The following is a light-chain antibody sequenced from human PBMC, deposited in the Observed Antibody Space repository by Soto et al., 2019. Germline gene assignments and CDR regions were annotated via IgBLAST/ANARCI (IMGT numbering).Light chain of an antibody. J-gene: IGLJ2*01. Sequence: QPVLTQSPSASASLGASVKLTCTLSNGHSSFAIAWHQQQPEKGTRYLMKFNSDGSHNKGDGIPDRFSDSSSGAERYLTISSLQSDDESYYYCQTGDTTPLFGGGTKLTVL. V-gene: IGLV4-69*01. CDR2: FNSDGSH. CDR1: NGHSSFA. CDR3: QTGDTTPL.